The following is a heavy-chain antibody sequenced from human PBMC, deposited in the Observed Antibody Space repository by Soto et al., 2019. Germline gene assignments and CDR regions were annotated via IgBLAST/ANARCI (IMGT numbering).Heavy chain of an antibody. V-gene: IGHV1-69*12. D-gene: IGHD5-12*01. J-gene: IGHJ4*02. CDR1: GGTFSSYA. Sequence: QVQLVQSGAEVKKPGSSVKVSCKASGGTFSSYAISWVRQAPGQGLEWMGGIIPIFGTANYAQKFQGRVTITADESTSKGYMELSRLRSEDTAVYYCASSWVEMATITPPPYWGQGTLVTVSS. CDR3: ASSWVEMATITPPPY. CDR2: IIPIFGTA.